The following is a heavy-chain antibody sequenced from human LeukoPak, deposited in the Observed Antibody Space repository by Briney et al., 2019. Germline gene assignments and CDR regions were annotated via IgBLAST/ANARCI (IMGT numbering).Heavy chain of an antibody. CDR2: ISSSSSTI. Sequence: GGSLRLSCAASGFTFSSYSMNWVRQAPGKGLEWVSYISSSSSTIYYADSVKGRFTISRDNAKNSLYLQMNSLRAEDTVVYYCAKDFDYGDYAVDRWGQGTLVTVSS. CDR1: GFTFSSYS. CDR3: AKDFDYGDYAVDR. J-gene: IGHJ5*02. D-gene: IGHD4-17*01. V-gene: IGHV3-48*01.